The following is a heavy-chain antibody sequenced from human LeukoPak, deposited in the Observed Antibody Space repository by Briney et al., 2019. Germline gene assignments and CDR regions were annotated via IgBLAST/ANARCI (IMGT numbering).Heavy chain of an antibody. CDR2: IIGSGGSA. CDR1: GGTFSSYA. J-gene: IGHJ4*02. CDR3: EKSGGSGWYYFDY. Sequence: RGSLRLSCEASGGTFSSYAMSWVRQAPGKGLEWMSAIIGSGGSAYYADSVKGRFTITTDNSTSTLYLQLSSLRAEETAVYYCEKSGGSGWYYFDYWGQGTLVTVSS. D-gene: IGHD6-19*01. V-gene: IGHV3-23*01.